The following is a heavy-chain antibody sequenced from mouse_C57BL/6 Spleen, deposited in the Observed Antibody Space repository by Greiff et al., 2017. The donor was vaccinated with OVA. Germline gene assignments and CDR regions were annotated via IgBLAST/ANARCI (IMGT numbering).Heavy chain of an antibody. CDR2: IHPSDSDT. CDR3: AIIDYGYDGETAGGYYFDD. D-gene: IGHD2-2*01. J-gene: IGHJ2*01. Sequence: QVQLQQPGAELVKPGASVKVSCKASGYTFTSYWMHWVKQRPGQGLEWIGRIHPSDSDTNYNQKFKGKATLTVDKSSSTAYMQLSSLTSEDSAVYYCAIIDYGYDGETAGGYYFDDWGQGTTLTVSS. V-gene: IGHV1-74*01. CDR1: GYTFTSYW.